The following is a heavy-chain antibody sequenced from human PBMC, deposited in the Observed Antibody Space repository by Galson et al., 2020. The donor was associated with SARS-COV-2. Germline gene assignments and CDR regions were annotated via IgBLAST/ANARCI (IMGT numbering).Heavy chain of an antibody. CDR1: GYDFLNYA. CDR2: INTNTGNP. CDR3: ARGLVNSGSFYGMDV. D-gene: IGHD1-26*01. Sequence: ASVKVSCKASGYDFLNYAINWVRQAPGQGLEWMAWINTNTGNPTSAQAFTGRFVLSLDTSVNTAYLQIDNLKAEDTAVYYCARGLVNSGSFYGMDVWGQWTTITISS. V-gene: IGHV7-4-1*01. J-gene: IGHJ6*02.